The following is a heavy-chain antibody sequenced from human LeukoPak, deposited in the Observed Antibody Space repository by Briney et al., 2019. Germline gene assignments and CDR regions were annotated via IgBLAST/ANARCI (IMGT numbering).Heavy chain of an antibody. D-gene: IGHD3-16*01. CDR1: GFTFSSYW. CDR2: IKQDGSEK. CDR3: ASPPGGSTEGY. Sequence: GGSLRLSCAASGFTFSSYWMSWVRQAQGKGLEWVANIKQDGSEKYYVDSVKGRFTISRDNAKNSLYLQMNSLRAEDTAVYYCASPPGGSTEGYWGQGTLVTVSS. J-gene: IGHJ4*02. V-gene: IGHV3-7*01.